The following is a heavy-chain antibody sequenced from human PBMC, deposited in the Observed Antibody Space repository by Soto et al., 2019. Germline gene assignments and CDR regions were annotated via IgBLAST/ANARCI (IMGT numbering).Heavy chain of an antibody. J-gene: IGHJ6*02. Sequence: EVQLVESGGGLVKPGGSLRLSCAASGFTFSSYSMNWVRQAPGKGLEWVSSISSSSSYIYYADSVKGRFTISRDNAENSRYMQMHSLRAEDTAVYYCARALLGYCSGGSCYPAYYYYYGMDVWGQGTTVTVSS. D-gene: IGHD2-15*01. V-gene: IGHV3-21*01. CDR1: GFTFSSYS. CDR3: ARALLGYCSGGSCYPAYYYYYGMDV. CDR2: ISSSSSYI.